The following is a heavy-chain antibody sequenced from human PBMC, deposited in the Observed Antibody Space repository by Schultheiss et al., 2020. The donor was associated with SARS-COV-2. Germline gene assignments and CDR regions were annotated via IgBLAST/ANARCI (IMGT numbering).Heavy chain of an antibody. CDR2: ISSSSSTI. D-gene: IGHD1-26*01. CDR3: ARVLGPFDY. Sequence: GESLKISCAASGFTFSSYWMSWVRQAPGKGLEWVSYISSSSSTIYYADSVKGRFTISRDNAKNSLYLQMNSLRAEDTAVYYCARVLGPFDYWGQGTLVTVSS. CDR1: GFTFSSYW. V-gene: IGHV3-48*01. J-gene: IGHJ4*02.